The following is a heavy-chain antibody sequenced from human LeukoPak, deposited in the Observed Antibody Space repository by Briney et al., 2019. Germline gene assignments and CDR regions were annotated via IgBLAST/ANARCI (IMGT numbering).Heavy chain of an antibody. CDR3: AKKMGTGNFYFDY. CDR1: EFSFGNYA. CDR2: ITSSGSGT. D-gene: IGHD3-10*01. V-gene: IGHV3-23*01. Sequence: PGGSLRLSCAASEFSFGNYAMSWVRHAPGKGLQLVSAITSSGSGTYYADSVKGRFTISRDNSKNTLYLQMNSLRAEDTAVYYCAKKMGTGNFYFDYWGQGTLVTVSS. J-gene: IGHJ4*02.